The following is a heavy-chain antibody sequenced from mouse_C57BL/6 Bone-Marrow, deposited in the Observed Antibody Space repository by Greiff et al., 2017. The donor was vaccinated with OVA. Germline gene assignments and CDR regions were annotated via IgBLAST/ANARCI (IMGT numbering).Heavy chain of an antibody. Sequence: EVQLVESGGGLVKPGGSLKLSCAASGFTFSSYAMSWVRQTPEKRLEWVATISDGGSYTYYPDNVKGRFTISRDNAKNNLYLQMSHLKSEDTAMYYCARDCDDYAMDYWGQGTSLTVSS. CDR2: ISDGGSYT. J-gene: IGHJ4*01. D-gene: IGHD2-13*01. CDR1: GFTFSSYA. CDR3: ARDCDDYAMDY. V-gene: IGHV5-4*01.